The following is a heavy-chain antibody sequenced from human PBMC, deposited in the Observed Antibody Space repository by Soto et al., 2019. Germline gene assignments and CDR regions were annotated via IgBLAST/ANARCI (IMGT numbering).Heavy chain of an antibody. Sequence: QVQLVESGGGVVQPGRSLRLSCAASGFTFSSYGMHWVRQAPGKGLEWVAVISYDGSNKYYADSVKGRFTISRDNSKNTLYLQMNSLRAADTAVYYCAKAGKRYGMDVWGQGTTVTVSS. J-gene: IGHJ6*02. V-gene: IGHV3-30*18. CDR1: GFTFSSYG. CDR3: AKAGKRYGMDV. CDR2: ISYDGSNK. D-gene: IGHD1-26*01.